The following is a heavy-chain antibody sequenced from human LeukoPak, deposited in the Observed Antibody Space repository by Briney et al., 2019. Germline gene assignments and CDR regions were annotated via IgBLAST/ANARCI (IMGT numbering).Heavy chain of an antibody. V-gene: IGHV4-59*01. Sequence: PSETLSLTCTVSGGSISSYYWSWIRQPPGKGLEWIGYIYYSGSPNYNPSLKSRVTISVDTSKNQFSLELASVSAADTAVYYCARGGTQLTFPVWGQGTLVTVSS. D-gene: IGHD4/OR15-4a*01. CDR2: IYYSGSP. CDR3: ARGGTQLTFPV. CDR1: GGSISSYY. J-gene: IGHJ4*02.